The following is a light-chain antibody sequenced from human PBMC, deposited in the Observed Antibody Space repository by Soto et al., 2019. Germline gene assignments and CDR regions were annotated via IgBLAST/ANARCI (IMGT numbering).Light chain of an antibody. Sequence: EIGFTQCPDTVPSSSGERATLSRRASQSVSSYLAWYQQKPGQAPRLLIYDASNRATGIPARFSGSGSGTDFTLTISSLEPEDFAVYYCQQRSNWPWTFGQGTKVDIK. CDR2: DAS. J-gene: IGKJ1*01. CDR3: QQRSNWPWT. CDR1: QSVSSY. V-gene: IGKV3-11*01.